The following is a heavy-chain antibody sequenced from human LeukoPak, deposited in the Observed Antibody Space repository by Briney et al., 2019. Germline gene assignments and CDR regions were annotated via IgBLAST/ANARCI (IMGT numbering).Heavy chain of an antibody. CDR2: ISSNGYYI. Sequence: GGSLRLSCAASGFTFSTYTINWVRQAPGKGLEWVSSISSNGYYIYYAGSVRGRFTISIDNAKNSLYLQMNSLRAEDTALYYCAREGLRTERSDTDAFDIWGQGTMVTVSS. V-gene: IGHV3-21*01. CDR3: AREGLRTERSDTDAFDI. D-gene: IGHD3-3*01. J-gene: IGHJ3*02. CDR1: GFTFSTYT.